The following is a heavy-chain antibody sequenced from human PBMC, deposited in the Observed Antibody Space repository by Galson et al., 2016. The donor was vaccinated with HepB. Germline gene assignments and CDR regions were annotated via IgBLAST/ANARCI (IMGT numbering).Heavy chain of an antibody. CDR2: IDPDASNT. J-gene: IGHJ1*01. CDR3: ATDPLQFDMASTRTNY. D-gene: IGHD1-1*01. V-gene: IGHV3-74*03. Sequence: SLRLSCAASGFTFSNSRMHWIRQTPGKGLMWLSYIDPDASNTKYVDSVRGRFTISRDNVKNTLYLQMNSLRDEDTALYYCATDPLQFDMASTRTNYWGQGTLVTVSS. CDR1: GFTFSNSR.